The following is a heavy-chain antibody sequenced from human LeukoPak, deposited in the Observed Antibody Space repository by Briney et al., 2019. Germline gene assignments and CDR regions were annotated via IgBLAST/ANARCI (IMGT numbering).Heavy chain of an antibody. CDR3: ARLYYYDSSGYYYVGGSFDY. V-gene: IGHV4-61*02. CDR2: MHSSGST. D-gene: IGHD3-22*01. Sequence: SETLSLTCTVSGDSVSSGNYYWSWIRQPAGKGLEWIGRMHSSGSTKYNSSLKSRVTISVDTSKNQFSLKLSSVTAADTAVYYCARLYYYDSSGYYYVGGSFDYWGLGTLVTVSS. J-gene: IGHJ4*02. CDR1: GDSVSSGNYY.